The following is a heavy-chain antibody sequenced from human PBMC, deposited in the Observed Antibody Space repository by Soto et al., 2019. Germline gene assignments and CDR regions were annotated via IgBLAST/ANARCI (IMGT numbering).Heavy chain of an antibody. CDR2: ISFDASEK. J-gene: IGHJ1*01. CDR1: GFRFSGFG. V-gene: IGHV3-30*04. D-gene: IGHD5-12*01. CDR3: ARDLGGYVHLWDKSNY. Sequence: QVQLVESGGGVVQPGASLTLSCAASGFRFSGFGMHWVRQAPGKGLEWGAVISFDASEKFYVDSVKGRFSISRDDSHSKVFLQMNSLRREDTGVYYCARDLGGYVHLWDKSNYWGQGTLVNVS.